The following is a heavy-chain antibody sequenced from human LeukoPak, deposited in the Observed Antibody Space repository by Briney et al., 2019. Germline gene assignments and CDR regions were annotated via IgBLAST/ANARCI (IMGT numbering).Heavy chain of an antibody. CDR3: ARGSSEYYYMDV. D-gene: IGHD2-2*01. J-gene: IGHJ6*03. Sequence: GESLKISCKGSGYSFSDYWIGWVRQMPGKGLEWMGIIYPGDSDIRYSPSFQGQVTISADKSSSTAFLQWSSLKASDTAMYYCARGSSEYYYMDVWGKGTTVTISS. CDR2: IYPGDSDI. CDR1: GYSFSDYW. V-gene: IGHV5-51*01.